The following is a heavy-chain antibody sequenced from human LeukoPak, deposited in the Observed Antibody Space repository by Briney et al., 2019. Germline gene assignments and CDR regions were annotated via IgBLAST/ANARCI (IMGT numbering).Heavy chain of an antibody. CDR3: ARSLYSQSDAFDI. J-gene: IGHJ3*02. Sequence: PSETLSLTCTVSGGSISSGGYYWSWIRQHPGKGLEWIGYIYYSGSTYYNPSLKSRVTISVDTSKNQLSLKLSSVTAADTAVYYCARSLYSQSDAFDIWGQGTMVTVSS. CDR2: IYYSGST. V-gene: IGHV4-31*03. CDR1: GGSISSGGYY. D-gene: IGHD2-21*01.